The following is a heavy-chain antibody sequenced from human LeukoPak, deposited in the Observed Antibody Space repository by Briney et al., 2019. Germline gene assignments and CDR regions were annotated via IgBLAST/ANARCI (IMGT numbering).Heavy chain of an antibody. CDR2: IYSGGST. CDR1: GFTISSNY. Sequence: GGSLRLSCAASGFTISSNYMSWVRQAPGKGLEWVSFIYSGGSTYYADSVKGRFTISRDNSKNTLYLQMNSLRVEDTAVYYCARGHYYDSSGYYPAPGPPLDPWGQGTLVTVSS. D-gene: IGHD3-22*01. CDR3: ARGHYYDSSGYYPAPGPPLDP. V-gene: IGHV3-66*01. J-gene: IGHJ5*02.